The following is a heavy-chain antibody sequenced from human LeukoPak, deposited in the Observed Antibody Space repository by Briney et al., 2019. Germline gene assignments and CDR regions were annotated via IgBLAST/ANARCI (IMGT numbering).Heavy chain of an antibody. CDR2: INPNSGGT. D-gene: IGHD3-3*01. V-gene: IGHV1-2*02. CDR3: ARANYDFWSGYYYYYYYMDV. J-gene: IGHJ6*03. Sequence: ASVKVSCKASGYTFTSYYMHWVRQAPGQGLEWMGWINPNSGGTNYAQKFQGRVTMTRDTSISTAYMELSRLRSDDTAVYYCARANYDFWSGYYYYYYYMDVWGKGTTVTVSS. CDR1: GYTFTSYY.